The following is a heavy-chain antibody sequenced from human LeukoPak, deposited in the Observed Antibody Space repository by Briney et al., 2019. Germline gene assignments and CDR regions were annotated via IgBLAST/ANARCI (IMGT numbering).Heavy chain of an antibody. CDR2: ISYDGSNK. J-gene: IGHJ4*02. CDR3: ARSPLFKRDQPYYFDY. Sequence: PGGSLRLSCAASGFTFSSYAMSWVRQAPGKGLEWVAVISYDGSNKYYADSVKGRFTISRDNSKNTLYLQMNSLRAEDTAVYYCARSPLFKRDQPYYFDYWGQGTLVTVSS. D-gene: IGHD1-14*01. CDR1: GFTFSSYA. V-gene: IGHV3-30-3*01.